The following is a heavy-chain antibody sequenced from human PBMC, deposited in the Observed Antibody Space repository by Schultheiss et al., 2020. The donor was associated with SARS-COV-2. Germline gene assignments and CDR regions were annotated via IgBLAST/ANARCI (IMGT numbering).Heavy chain of an antibody. J-gene: IGHJ5*02. CDR1: GYSFTSYA. CDR2: INAGNGNT. Sequence: ASVKVSCKASGYSFTSYAMHWVRQAPGQRLEWMGWINAGNGNTKYSQKFQGRVTITRDTSASTAYMKLSSLRSEDTAVYYCARASWDNWFDPWGQGTLVTVSS. D-gene: IGHD2-2*01. V-gene: IGHV1-3*01. CDR3: ARASWDNWFDP.